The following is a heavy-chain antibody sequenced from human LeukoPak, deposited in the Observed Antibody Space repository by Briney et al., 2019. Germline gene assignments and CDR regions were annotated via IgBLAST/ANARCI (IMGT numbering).Heavy chain of an antibody. CDR1: GFTFSSYV. CDR3: TVSMTFGAFDI. CDR2: IKSKTDGGTT. J-gene: IGHJ3*02. V-gene: IGHV3-15*01. Sequence: GGSLRLSCAASGFTFSSYVMNWVRQAPGKGLEWVGRIKSKTDGGTTDYAAPVKGRFTISRDDSKNTLYLQMNSLKTEDTAVYYCTVSMTFGAFDIWGQGTMVTVSS. D-gene: IGHD2/OR15-2a*01.